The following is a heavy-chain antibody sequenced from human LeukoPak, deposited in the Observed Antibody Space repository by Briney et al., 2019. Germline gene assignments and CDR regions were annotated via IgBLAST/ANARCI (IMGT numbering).Heavy chain of an antibody. Sequence: PSETLSLTCTVSGGSISSSSYYWGWIRQPPGKGLEWIGYIYYSGSTNYNPSLKSRVTISVDTSKNQFSLKLRSVTAADTAVYYCARTMVILKWFDPWGQGTLVTVSS. D-gene: IGHD3-10*01. CDR3: ARTMVILKWFDP. J-gene: IGHJ5*02. CDR2: IYYSGST. CDR1: GGSISSSSYY. V-gene: IGHV4-61*05.